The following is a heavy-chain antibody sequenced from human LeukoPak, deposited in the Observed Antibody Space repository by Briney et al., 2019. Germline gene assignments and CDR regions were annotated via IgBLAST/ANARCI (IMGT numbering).Heavy chain of an antibody. CDR1: GFTFSSYS. Sequence: GGSLRLSCAASGFTFSSYSMNWVRQVPGKGLEWVSSISSSSSYIYYADSVKGRFTISRDNAKNSLYLQMNSLRAEDTAVYYCARVNSGYSSGWYLDWFDPWGQGTLVTVSS. V-gene: IGHV3-21*01. D-gene: IGHD6-19*01. CDR3: ARVNSGYSSGWYLDWFDP. CDR2: ISSSSSYI. J-gene: IGHJ5*02.